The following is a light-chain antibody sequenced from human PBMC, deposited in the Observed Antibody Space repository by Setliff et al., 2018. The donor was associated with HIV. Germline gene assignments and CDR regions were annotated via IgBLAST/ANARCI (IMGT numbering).Light chain of an antibody. J-gene: IGLJ1*01. V-gene: IGLV2-14*03. CDR2: DVR. CDR3: CSYASNRARV. Sequence: QSALTQPASVSGSPGQSITISCTGTSSDVGGYDSVSWYQQHPGKAPKLLIYDVRNRPSGVSYRFSGSKSGNTASLTISALQADDDADYYCCSYASNRARVFGTGTKVTVL. CDR1: SSDVGGYDS.